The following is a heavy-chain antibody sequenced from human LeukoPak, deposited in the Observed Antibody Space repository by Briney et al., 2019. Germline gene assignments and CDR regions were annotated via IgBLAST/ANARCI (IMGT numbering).Heavy chain of an antibody. D-gene: IGHD3-22*01. CDR1: GFTFSSYS. V-gene: IGHV3-21*01. Sequence: GGSLRLSCAASGFTFSSYSMNWVRQAPGKGLEWVSSISSSSSYIYYADSVKGRFTISRDNAKNSLYLQMNSLRAEDTAVYYCARDLSEAYYYDSSGYYYYFDYWGQGTLVTVSS. J-gene: IGHJ4*02. CDR2: ISSSSSYI. CDR3: ARDLSEAYYYDSSGYYYYFDY.